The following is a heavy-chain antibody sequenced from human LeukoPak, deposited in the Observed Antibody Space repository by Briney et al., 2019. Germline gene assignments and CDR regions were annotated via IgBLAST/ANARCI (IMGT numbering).Heavy chain of an antibody. V-gene: IGHV3-15*01. CDR1: GFTFSNAS. Sequence: PGGSLRLSCAASGFTFSNASMSWVRQAPGKGLEWVGRIKSKTDGGTTDYAAPGKGRFTISRYETINTLYLQMNSLKTEDTAVYYCTSTYDFWSGYRYWGQGTLVTVSS. CDR2: IKSKTDGGTT. CDR3: TSTYDFWSGYRY. J-gene: IGHJ4*02. D-gene: IGHD3-3*01.